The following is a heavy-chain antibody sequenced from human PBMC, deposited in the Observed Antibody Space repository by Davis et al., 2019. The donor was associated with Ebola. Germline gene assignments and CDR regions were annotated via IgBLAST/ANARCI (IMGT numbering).Heavy chain of an antibody. V-gene: IGHV3-11*01. CDR2: ISSTGYSI. J-gene: IGHJ5*02. Sequence: GGSLRLSCAASGFTFSDYYMSWIRQSPGKGLEWVAYISSTGYSIFYADSLKGRFTISRDDATSSLFLQMSSLRGEDTAVYYCARGGSSWEFDLWGQGTLVTVSS. D-gene: IGHD6-13*01. CDR3: ARGGSSWEFDL. CDR1: GFTFSDYY.